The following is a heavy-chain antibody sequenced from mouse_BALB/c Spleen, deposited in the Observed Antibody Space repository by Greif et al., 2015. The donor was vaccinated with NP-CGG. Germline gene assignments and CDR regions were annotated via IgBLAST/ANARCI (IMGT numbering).Heavy chain of an antibody. CDR2: IYPGSGNT. J-gene: IGHJ1*01. CDR1: GYTFTDYY. Sequence: VQLQQSGAELARPGASVKLSCKASGYTFTDYYINWVKQRTGQGLEWIGEIYPGSGNTYYNEKFKGKATLTADKSSSTSYMQLISLTSEYSSVYFGARDSRYCDVWGAGTTVTVSS. V-gene: IGHV1-77*01. CDR3: ARDSRYCDV.